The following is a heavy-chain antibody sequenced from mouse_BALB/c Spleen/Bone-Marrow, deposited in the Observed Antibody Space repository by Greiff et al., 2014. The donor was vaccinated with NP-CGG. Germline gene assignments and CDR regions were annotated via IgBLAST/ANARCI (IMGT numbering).Heavy chain of an antibody. D-gene: IGHD4-1*01. CDR1: GYTFTSYW. Sequence: VQLVESGAELARPGASVKLSCKAPGYTFTSYWMQWVKQRPGQGPEWIGAIYPGDGDTRYTQKFKGKATLTADKSSSTAYMQLSSLASEDSAVYYCAREGWDEDYAMDYWGQGTSVTVSS. CDR3: AREGWDEDYAMDY. J-gene: IGHJ4*01. V-gene: IGHV1-87*01. CDR2: IYPGDGDT.